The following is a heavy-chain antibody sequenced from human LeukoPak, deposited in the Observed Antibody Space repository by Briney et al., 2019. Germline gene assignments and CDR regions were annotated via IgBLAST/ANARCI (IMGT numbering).Heavy chain of an antibody. CDR2: ISRESTYI. CDR3: ARDQAAFCGGDCYYGY. V-gene: IGHV3-21*01. J-gene: IGHJ4*02. Sequence: PGGSLRLSCTASGFTFSSYSMNWVRQAPGKGLEWVSSISRESTYIYYADSVKGRFTISRDNAKNSLYLEMNSLRAEDTAVYYCARDQAAFCGGDCYYGYWGQGTRVTVSS. CDR1: GFTFSSYS. D-gene: IGHD2-21*02.